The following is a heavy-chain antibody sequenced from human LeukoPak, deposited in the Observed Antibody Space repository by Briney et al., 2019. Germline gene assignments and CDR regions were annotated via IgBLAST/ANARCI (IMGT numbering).Heavy chain of an antibody. CDR1: GYTFTGYY. CDR3: ARSRGLYYYDSSGYKTTPIFDY. J-gene: IGHJ4*02. Sequence: EASVKVSCKASGYTFTGYYMHWVRQAPGQGLEWMGWINPNSGGTNYAQKFQGRVTMTRDTSISTAYMELSRLRSDDTAVYYCARSRGLYYYDSSGYKTTPIFDYWGQGTLVTVSS. V-gene: IGHV1-2*02. D-gene: IGHD3-22*01. CDR2: INPNSGGT.